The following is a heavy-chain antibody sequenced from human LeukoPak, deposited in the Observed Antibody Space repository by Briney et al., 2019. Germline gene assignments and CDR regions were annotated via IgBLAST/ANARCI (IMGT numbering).Heavy chain of an antibody. J-gene: IGHJ4*02. Sequence: GGSLRLSCAASGFTFSSYGMRWVRQAPGKGLEWVAVISYDGSNKYYADSVKGRFTISRDNSKNTLYLQMNSLRAEDTAVYYCAKGGWLQFEYYFDYWGQGTLVTVSS. V-gene: IGHV3-30*18. CDR3: AKGGWLQFEYYFDY. CDR2: ISYDGSNK. CDR1: GFTFSSYG. D-gene: IGHD5-24*01.